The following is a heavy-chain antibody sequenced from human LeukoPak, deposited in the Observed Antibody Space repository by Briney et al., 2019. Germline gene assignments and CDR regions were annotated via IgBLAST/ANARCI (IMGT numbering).Heavy chain of an antibody. J-gene: IGHJ5*02. CDR1: GGSFSGYY. CDR3: ARARVKVVPAAKGYCFDP. CDR2: INHSGST. V-gene: IGHV4-34*01. Sequence: PSETLSLTCAVYGGSFSGYYWSWIRQPPGKGLEWIGEINHSGSTNYNPSLKSRVTISVDTSKNQFSLKLSSVTAADTAVYYCARARVKVVPAAKGYCFDPWGQGTLVTVSS. D-gene: IGHD2-2*01.